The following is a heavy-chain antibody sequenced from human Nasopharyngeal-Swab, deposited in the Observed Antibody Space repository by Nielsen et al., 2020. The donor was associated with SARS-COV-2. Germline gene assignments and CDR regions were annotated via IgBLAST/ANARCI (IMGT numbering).Heavy chain of an antibody. CDR3: VVSGHDSEHAFDI. J-gene: IGHJ3*02. Sequence: GESLKISCAASGFIFSRYWVHWVRQAPGKGLVWVSRVNNDGSGTAYADSVRGRFTMSRDNAESTVDLRMNSLRLEDTALYYCVVSGHDSEHAFDIWGQGTMVTVSS. CDR2: VNNDGSGT. D-gene: IGHD2-21*01. V-gene: IGHV3-74*01. CDR1: GFIFSRYW.